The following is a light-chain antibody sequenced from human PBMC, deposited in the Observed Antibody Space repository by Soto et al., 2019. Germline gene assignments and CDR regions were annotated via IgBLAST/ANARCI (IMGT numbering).Light chain of an antibody. J-gene: IGKJ3*01. CDR3: QHYGDSPPFT. CDR1: QSISSTY. Sequence: EVVLTQSPGTLSLSPGERATLSCRTSQSISSTYLAWYQQKPGQAPRLLMSGTSRRATGIPDRFSGSGSGTDFTLSISRLXPEDFAVYYCQHYGDSPPFTFGPGTKVDTK. V-gene: IGKV3-20*01. CDR2: GTS.